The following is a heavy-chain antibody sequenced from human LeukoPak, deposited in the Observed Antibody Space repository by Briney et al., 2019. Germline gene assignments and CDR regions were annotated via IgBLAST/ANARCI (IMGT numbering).Heavy chain of an antibody. V-gene: IGHV4-61*01. CDR2: IYYSGST. Sequence: PSETLSLTCTVPGGSVSSGSYYWSWIRQPPGKGLEWIGYIYYSGSTNYNPSLKSRVTISVDTSKNQFSLKLSSVTAADTAVYYCARDSPGGSSGWYCLDYWGQGTLVTVSS. J-gene: IGHJ4*02. D-gene: IGHD6-19*01. CDR1: GGSVSSGSYY. CDR3: ARDSPGGSSGWYCLDY.